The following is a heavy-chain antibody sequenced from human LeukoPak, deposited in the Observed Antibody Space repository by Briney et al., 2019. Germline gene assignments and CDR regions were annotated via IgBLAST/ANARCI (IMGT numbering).Heavy chain of an antibody. Sequence: GGSLTLSCAASGFTFSYYNMNWVRQAPGKGLEWVSSISRGSGHIYYADSVKGRFAISRDNARNSLYLQMNSLRAEDTAIYYCARVDAALDYWGQGTLVTVSS. CDR3: ARVDAALDY. D-gene: IGHD6-6*01. CDR2: ISRGSGHI. J-gene: IGHJ4*02. CDR1: GFTFSYYN. V-gene: IGHV3-21*01.